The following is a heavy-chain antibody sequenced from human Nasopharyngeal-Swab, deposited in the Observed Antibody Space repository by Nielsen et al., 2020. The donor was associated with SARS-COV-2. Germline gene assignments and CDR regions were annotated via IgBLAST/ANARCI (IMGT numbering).Heavy chain of an antibody. Sequence: ESLKISCAASGFTFSSYAMSWVRQAPGKGLEWVSAISGSGGSTYYADSVKGRFTISRDNSKNTLYLQMNSLRAEDTAVYYCAKVEGRWEPYKYYFDYWGQGTLVTVSS. V-gene: IGHV3-23*01. D-gene: IGHD1-26*01. CDR2: ISGSGGST. J-gene: IGHJ4*02. CDR1: GFTFSSYA. CDR3: AKVEGRWEPYKYYFDY.